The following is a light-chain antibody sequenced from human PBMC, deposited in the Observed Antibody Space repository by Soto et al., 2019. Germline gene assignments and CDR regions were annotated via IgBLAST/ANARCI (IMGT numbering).Light chain of an antibody. J-gene: IGKJ1*01. CDR1: QSISSR. CDR3: QQSYNSPPT. Sequence: DIQMTQSPSTLSASVGDRVTITCRASQSISSRLAWCQQKPGKAPKLLIYAASSLQSGVPSTFSGSGSGTDFTLTISSLQPEDFATYYCQQSYNSPPTFGRGTKVDNK. V-gene: IGKV1-39*01. CDR2: AAS.